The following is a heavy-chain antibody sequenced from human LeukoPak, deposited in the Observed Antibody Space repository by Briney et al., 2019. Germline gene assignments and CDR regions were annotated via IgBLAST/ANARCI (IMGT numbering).Heavy chain of an antibody. CDR2: ISSSSSYI. CDR3: AKERHYDILTGYHPLDY. V-gene: IGHV3-21*04. Sequence: GGSLRLSCAASGFTFSSYSMNWVRQAPGKGLEWVSSISSSSSYIYYADSVKGRFTISRDNAKNSLYLQMNSLRAEDTAVYYCAKERHYDILTGYHPLDYWGQGTLVTVSS. J-gene: IGHJ4*02. CDR1: GFTFSSYS. D-gene: IGHD3-9*01.